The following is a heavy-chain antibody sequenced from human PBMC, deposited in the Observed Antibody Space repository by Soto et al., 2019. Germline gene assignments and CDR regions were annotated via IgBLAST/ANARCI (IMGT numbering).Heavy chain of an antibody. CDR1: GGSFANYY. CDR3: VTVNLVGAAYYFDY. Sequence: PSETLSLTCAVHGGSFANYYWNWIRQPPGKGLEWIGEINHGGSSNYNPYLKSRLTISVDTSKNQFSLMLTTVTAAETAVYYCVTVNLVGAAYYFDYWGPGTLVTVSS. D-gene: IGHD1-26*01. V-gene: IGHV4-34*01. CDR2: INHGGSS. J-gene: IGHJ4*02.